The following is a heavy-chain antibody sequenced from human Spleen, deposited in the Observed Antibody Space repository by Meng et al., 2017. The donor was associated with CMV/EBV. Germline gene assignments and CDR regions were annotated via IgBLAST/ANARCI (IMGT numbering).Heavy chain of an antibody. CDR3: ARSFEY. V-gene: IGHV3-30*02. J-gene: IGHJ4*02. CDR1: GFTFNYYG. Sequence: GESLKISCAASGFTFNYYGIHWVRQAPGKGLEWVAFIRYDGSHKYYADSVKGRFTISRDNSKNTLNLQMNSLRAEDTAVYYCARSFEYWGQGTLVTVSS. CDR2: IRYDGSHK.